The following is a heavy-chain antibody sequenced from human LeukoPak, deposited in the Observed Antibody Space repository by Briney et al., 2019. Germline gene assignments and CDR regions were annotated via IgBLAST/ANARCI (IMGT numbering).Heavy chain of an antibody. J-gene: IGHJ3*02. CDR1: GFGVSNNY. Sequence: GGSLRLSCAASGFGVSNNYMSWVRQAPGKGLEWVAVIYRGASTVYADAVKGRFTLSRDNSQNALFLQMNSLKVADTAVYYCARDSGLNAFDIWGQGTMVTVSS. V-gene: IGHV3-53*01. CDR2: IYRGAST. CDR3: ARDSGLNAFDI.